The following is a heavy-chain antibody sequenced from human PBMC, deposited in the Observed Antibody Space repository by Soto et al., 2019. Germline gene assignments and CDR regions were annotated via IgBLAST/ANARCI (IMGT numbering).Heavy chain of an antibody. CDR2: IYYSGST. D-gene: IGHD1-26*01. J-gene: IGHJ4*02. CDR3: AKTGPGSYLSLDY. Sequence: QVQLQESGPGLVKPSQTLSLTCTVSGGSISSGGYYWSWIRQHPGKGLEWIGYIYYSGSTYYNPSLKCRVTISVDPSKNPFSLKLSSVTAADTAVYYCAKTGPGSYLSLDYWGQGTLVTVSS. CDR1: GGSISSGGYY. V-gene: IGHV4-31*03.